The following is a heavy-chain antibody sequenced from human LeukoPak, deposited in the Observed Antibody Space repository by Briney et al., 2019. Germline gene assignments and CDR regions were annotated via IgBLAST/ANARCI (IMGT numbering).Heavy chain of an antibody. V-gene: IGHV1-24*01. CDR3: ARSPHILTGENFDY. J-gene: IGHJ4*02. Sequence: ASVKVSCKVSGYILTELSMHWVRQAPGKGLEWMGGFDPEDGETTYAQKFQGRVTMTRDTSISTAYMELSRLRSDDTAVYYCARSPHILTGENFDYWGQGTLVTVSS. CDR2: FDPEDGET. D-gene: IGHD3-9*01. CDR1: GYILTELS.